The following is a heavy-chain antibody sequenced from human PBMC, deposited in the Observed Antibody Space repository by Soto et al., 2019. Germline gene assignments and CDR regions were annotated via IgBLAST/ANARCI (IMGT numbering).Heavy chain of an antibody. CDR2: ISGSGGGT. CDR1: GFTFSGYA. V-gene: IGHV3-23*01. J-gene: IGHJ4*02. CDR3: AKASAYGSGSLDY. D-gene: IGHD3-10*01. Sequence: GGSLRLSCVASGFTFSGYAMTWVRQAPGKGLEWVSLISGSGGGTYYADSLKGRFTISRDNSKNTLYLQMNSLRGEDTARYYCAKASAYGSGSLDYWGQGALVTVSS.